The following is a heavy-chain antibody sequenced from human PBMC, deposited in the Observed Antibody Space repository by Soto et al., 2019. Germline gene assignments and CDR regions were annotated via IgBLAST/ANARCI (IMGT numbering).Heavy chain of an antibody. J-gene: IGHJ1*01. D-gene: IGHD5-18*01. CDR2: ISYDGSQK. CDR1: GFTFSSYG. CDR3: TKDSYRHGPFVLTLIEF. Sequence: GGSLRLSCAASGFTFSSYGMHWVRQAPGKGLEWVAVISYDGSQKYYADSVKGRFTISRDNSKYTLYLQMNSLRVEDTAVYYCTKDSYRHGPFVLTLIEFWGQGTLVTVSS. V-gene: IGHV3-30*18.